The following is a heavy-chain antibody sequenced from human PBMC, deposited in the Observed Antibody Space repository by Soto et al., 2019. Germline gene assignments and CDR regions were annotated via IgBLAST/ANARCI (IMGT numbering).Heavy chain of an antibody. D-gene: IGHD5-12*01. Sequence: SETLSLTCTVSGGSISSYYWSWIRQPPGKGLEWIGYIYYSGSTNYNPSLKSRVTISVDTSKNQFSLKLSSVTAADTAVYYCARQSIVATMVAFDYWGQGTLVTVSS. V-gene: IGHV4-59*08. CDR3: ARQSIVATMVAFDY. CDR2: IYYSGST. J-gene: IGHJ4*02. CDR1: GGSISSYY.